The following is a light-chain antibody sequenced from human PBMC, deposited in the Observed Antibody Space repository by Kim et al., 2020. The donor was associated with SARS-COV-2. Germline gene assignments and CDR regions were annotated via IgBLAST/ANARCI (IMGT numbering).Light chain of an antibody. J-gene: IGKJ2*03. Sequence: SASGGDRVTITCRASQSISSYLNWDQQKPGKAPKLLIYAASSLQSGVPSRFSGSGSGTDFTLTISSLQPEDFATYYCQQSYSTPYSFGQGTKLEI. CDR1: QSISSY. CDR3: QQSYSTPYS. V-gene: IGKV1-39*01. CDR2: AAS.